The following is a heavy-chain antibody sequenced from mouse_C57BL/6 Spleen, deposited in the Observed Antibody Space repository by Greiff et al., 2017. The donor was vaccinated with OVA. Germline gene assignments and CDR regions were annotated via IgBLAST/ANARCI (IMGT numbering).Heavy chain of an antibody. Sequence: VQLQQPGTELVKPGASVKLSCKASGYTFTSYWMHWVKQRPGQGLEWIGNINPSNGGTIYNEKFKSKATLTVDKSSSTAYMQLSSLTSEDSAVYYCARGSNYLNWYFDVWGTGTTVTVSS. V-gene: IGHV1-53*01. CDR1: GYTFTSYW. D-gene: IGHD2-5*01. CDR3: ARGSNYLNWYFDV. CDR2: INPSNGGT. J-gene: IGHJ1*03.